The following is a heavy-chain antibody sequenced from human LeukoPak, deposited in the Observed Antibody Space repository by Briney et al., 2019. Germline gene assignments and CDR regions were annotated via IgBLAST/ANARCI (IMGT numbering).Heavy chain of an antibody. Sequence: GASVKVSCRTSGYTFTGYLMHWVRQAPGQGLEWMGWIYPNSGGTKYVQKFQGRVTMTRDTSISTIYMELSSLRSDDTAVYYCARFSGSSNFDYWGQGTLVTVSS. D-gene: IGHD1-26*01. CDR1: GYTFTGYL. CDR2: IYPNSGGT. V-gene: IGHV1-2*02. J-gene: IGHJ4*02. CDR3: ARFSGSSNFDY.